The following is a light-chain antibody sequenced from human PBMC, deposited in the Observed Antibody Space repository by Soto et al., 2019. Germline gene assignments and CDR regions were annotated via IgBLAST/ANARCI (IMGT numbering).Light chain of an antibody. CDR3: QEYNSAPWT. Sequence: DIQMTQSPSSLSASVGDRVTITCRASQGISNYLAWYQQKPGKVPKLLIYAASTLQSGVPSRCSGSGSGTDFTRTISSLQPEGVAAYYWQEYNSAPWTFGQGTKVESK. J-gene: IGKJ1*01. CDR1: QGISNY. V-gene: IGKV1-27*01. CDR2: AAS.